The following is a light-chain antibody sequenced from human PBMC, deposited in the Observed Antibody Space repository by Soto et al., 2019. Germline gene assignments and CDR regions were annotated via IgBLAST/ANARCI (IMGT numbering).Light chain of an antibody. CDR2: AAS. CDR3: QQSYSTPRT. Sequence: DIQMTQSQSSLPASVGERVTILGVASQSIASHLNWYQQKPGKAPKLLIYAASSLQSGVPSRFSGSGSGTDFTLTISSLQPEDFATYYCQQSYSTPRTFGQGTKVDI. CDR1: QSIASH. J-gene: IGKJ1*01. V-gene: IGKV1-39*01.